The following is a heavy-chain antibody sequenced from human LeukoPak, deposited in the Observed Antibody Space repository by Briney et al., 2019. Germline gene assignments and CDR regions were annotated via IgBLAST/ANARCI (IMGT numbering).Heavy chain of an antibody. D-gene: IGHD6-13*01. CDR2: ISWNSGSI. CDR1: GFTFDDYA. J-gene: IGHJ4*02. Sequence: QPGRSLRLSCAASGFTFDDYAMHWVRQAPGKGLEWVSGISWNSGSIGYADSVKGRFTISRDNAKNSLYLQMNSLRAEDTALYYCAKDSSSSWYLEYFDYWGQGTLVTVSS. CDR3: AKDSSSSWYLEYFDY. V-gene: IGHV3-9*01.